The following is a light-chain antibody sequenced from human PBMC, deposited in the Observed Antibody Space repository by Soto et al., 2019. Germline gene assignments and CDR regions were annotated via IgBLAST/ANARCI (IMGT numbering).Light chain of an antibody. J-gene: IGKJ3*01. CDR1: QSVSLN. V-gene: IGKV3-15*01. CDR2: GAS. CDR3: QQYHNWPPL. Sequence: VITQSPATLSVSPGERATLSCRASQSVSLNLAWYQQKPGQAPRLLIYGASTRATGVPARISGSGAVTEFTLTISSLQSEDSAVYYCQQYHNWPPLFGPGTKVDIK.